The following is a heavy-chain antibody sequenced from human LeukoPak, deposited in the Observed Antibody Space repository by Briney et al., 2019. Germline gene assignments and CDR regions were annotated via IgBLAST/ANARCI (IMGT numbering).Heavy chain of an antibody. CDR2: IYTSGST. CDR3: TSGNYYDDAFDI. D-gene: IGHD1-26*01. Sequence: SETLSFTCTASGGSISSGSYYWSWIRQPAGKGLEWIGRIYTSGSTNYNPSLKSRVTISVDTSKNQFSLKLSSVTAADTAVYYCTSGNYYDDAFDIWGQGTMVTVSS. J-gene: IGHJ3*02. CDR1: GGSISSGSYY. V-gene: IGHV4-61*02.